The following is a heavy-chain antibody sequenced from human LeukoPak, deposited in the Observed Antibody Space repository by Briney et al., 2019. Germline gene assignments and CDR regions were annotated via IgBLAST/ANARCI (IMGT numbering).Heavy chain of an antibody. D-gene: IGHD2-21*02. CDR1: GFTFGSHW. CDR3: ARLFWDVTVYDL. CDR2: INRDGSTR. J-gene: IGHJ4*02. V-gene: IGHV3-7*01. Sequence: PGGSLRLSCGGSGFTFGSHWMSWVRQAPGKGLEWVATINRDGSTRHYVDSVKGRFTVSRDNAINSLFLQMDSLRVEDTAVYYCARLFWDVTVYDLWGQGTLLTVSS.